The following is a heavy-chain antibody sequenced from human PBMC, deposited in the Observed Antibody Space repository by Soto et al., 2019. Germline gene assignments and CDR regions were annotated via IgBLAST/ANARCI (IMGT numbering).Heavy chain of an antibody. D-gene: IGHD5-12*01. CDR2: INSDGSST. V-gene: IGHV3-74*01. CDR1: GFTFSSYW. J-gene: IGHJ6*02. Sequence: GGSLRLSCAASGFTFSSYWMHWVRQAPGKGLVWVSRINSDGSSTSYADSVKGRFTISRDNAKNTLYLQMNSLRAGDTAVYYCARDLHSGYDYYYGMDVWGQGTTVTVS. CDR3: ARDLHSGYDYYYGMDV.